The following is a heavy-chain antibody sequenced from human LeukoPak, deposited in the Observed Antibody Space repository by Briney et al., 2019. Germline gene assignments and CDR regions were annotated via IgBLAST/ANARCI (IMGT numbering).Heavy chain of an antibody. D-gene: IGHD2-2*01. CDR2: ISSSSSYI. J-gene: IGHJ4*02. V-gene: IGHV3-21*01. CDR1: GFTFSGSA. Sequence: GGSLKLSCAASGFTFSGSAMHWVRQAPGKGLEWVSSISSSSSYIYYADSVKGRFTISRDNAKNSLYLQMNSLRAEDAAVYYYARRPVGGDYWGQGTLVTVSS. CDR3: ARRPVGGDY.